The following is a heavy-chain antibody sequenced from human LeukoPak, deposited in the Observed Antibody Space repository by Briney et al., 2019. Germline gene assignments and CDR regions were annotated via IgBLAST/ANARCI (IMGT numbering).Heavy chain of an antibody. CDR2: IKQDGGET. V-gene: IGHV3-7*03. CDR1: GLTFSRDW. Sequence: GGSLRLSCEGFGLTFSRDWMSWVRQAPGKGLEWVANIKQDGGETYYGDSVKGRFTISRDNAKNSLYLQMRSLRAEDTAIYYCALNYGANLRPPFDAWGPGTLVTVSS. D-gene: IGHD4/OR15-4a*01. J-gene: IGHJ4*02. CDR3: ALNYGANLRPPFDA.